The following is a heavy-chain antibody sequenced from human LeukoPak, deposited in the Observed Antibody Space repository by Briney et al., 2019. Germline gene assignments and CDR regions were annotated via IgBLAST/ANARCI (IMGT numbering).Heavy chain of an antibody. CDR2: IHYSGST. CDR1: GGSMSSYY. D-gene: IGHD2-2*01. Sequence: SSETLSLTCTVSGGSMSSYYWNWIRQPPGKGLEWIGYIHYSGSTSYSTSLKSRLTISIDTSKSQFSLNLTSVTAADTAVYFCAREARYCSSTSCYALGDYWGQGTLVTVSS. V-gene: IGHV4-59*01. CDR3: AREARYCSSTSCYALGDY. J-gene: IGHJ4*02.